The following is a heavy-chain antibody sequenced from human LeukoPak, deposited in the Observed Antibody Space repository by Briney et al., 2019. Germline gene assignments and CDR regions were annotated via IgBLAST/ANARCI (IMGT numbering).Heavy chain of an antibody. J-gene: IGHJ3*02. V-gene: IGHV3-21*01. CDR3: ARDRCVGYYYDSSGYYNDAFDI. Sequence: PGESLRLSCAASGFTFSSYSMNWVRQPPGKGLEWVSSISSSTSYIYYADSVKGRFTISRDNAKNSLYLQMNSLRAEDTAVYYCARDRCVGYYYDSSGYYNDAFDIWGQGTMVTVSS. CDR2: ISSSTSYI. D-gene: IGHD3-22*01. CDR1: GFTFSSYS.